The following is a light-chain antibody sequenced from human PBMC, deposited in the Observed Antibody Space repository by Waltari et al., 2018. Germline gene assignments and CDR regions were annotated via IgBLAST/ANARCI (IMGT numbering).Light chain of an antibody. CDR3: MQSLQTPLT. CDR2: LTF. V-gene: IGKV2-28*01. Sequence: LVMTQSPSSLSVTPGESASLSCRSSQSLLDRSGDHYLDWYLQKPGQSPQLLIHLTFKRAFGVPDRISGSGSGTDFTLRISRVEAEDVGVYYCMQSLQTPLTFGGGT. J-gene: IGKJ4*01. CDR1: QSLLDRSGDHY.